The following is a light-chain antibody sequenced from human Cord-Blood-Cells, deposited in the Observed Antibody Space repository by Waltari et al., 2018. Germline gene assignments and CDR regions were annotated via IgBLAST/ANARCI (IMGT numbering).Light chain of an antibody. CDR2: RNN. CDR3: SACDSSLSAWV. Sequence: QAGLTQPPSVSKGLRQTATLTCTGNSNNVGNQGAAWLQQHQGHPPKLLSYRNNNRPSVISERLSAARSGNTASLTITGLQPEDEADYYCSACDSSLSAWVFGGGTKLTVL. J-gene: IGLJ3*02. V-gene: IGLV10-54*01. CDR1: SNNVGNQG.